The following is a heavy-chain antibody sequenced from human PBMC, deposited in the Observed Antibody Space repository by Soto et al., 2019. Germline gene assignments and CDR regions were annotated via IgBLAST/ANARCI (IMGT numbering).Heavy chain of an antibody. CDR3: ARELHRTSLYGIDV. CDR2: INPNGGGT. D-gene: IGHD2-15*01. CDR1: GYTFTDYY. Sequence: QVQLVQSGAEVKTPGASVKVSCKASGYTFTDYYMHWVRQAPGQGLEWMGWINPNGGGTNYAQKFQGWPTMSRDTSTSTTYIGLSRRNPDDTAVYYCARELHRTSLYGIDVWGQGTTVTVSS. V-gene: IGHV1-2*04. J-gene: IGHJ6*02.